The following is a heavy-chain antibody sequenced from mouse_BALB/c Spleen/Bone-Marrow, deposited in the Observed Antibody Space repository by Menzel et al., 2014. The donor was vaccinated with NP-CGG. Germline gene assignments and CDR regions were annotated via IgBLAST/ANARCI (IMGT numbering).Heavy chain of an antibody. J-gene: IGHJ3*01. CDR2: INPSNGGT. D-gene: IGHD2-1*01. CDR3: TRSNGNWFAY. Sequence: QVQLQQSGAELVKPGASVKLSCKASVYTFTSYYMYWVKQRPGQGLEWIGEINPSNGGTNFNEKFKSKATPTVDKSSSTAYMQLSSLTSENSAVYYCTRSNGNWFAYWGQGTLVTVSA. CDR1: VYTFTSYY. V-gene: IGHV1S81*02.